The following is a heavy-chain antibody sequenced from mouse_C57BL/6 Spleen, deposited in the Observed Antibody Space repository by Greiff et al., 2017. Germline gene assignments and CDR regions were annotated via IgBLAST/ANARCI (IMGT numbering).Heavy chain of an antibody. CDR2: ISSGSSTN. J-gene: IGHJ2*01. CDR1: GFTFSDYG. Sequence: EVHLVESGGGLVKPGGSLKLSCAASGFTFSDYGMHWVRQAPEKGLEWVAYISSGSSTNYYADTVKGRFTITRDNAKNTLFVLMTSMRPETTATYYFARRSTTVAYYFDYWGQGTTLTVSS. D-gene: IGHD1-1*01. V-gene: IGHV5-17*01. CDR3: ARRSTTVAYYFDY.